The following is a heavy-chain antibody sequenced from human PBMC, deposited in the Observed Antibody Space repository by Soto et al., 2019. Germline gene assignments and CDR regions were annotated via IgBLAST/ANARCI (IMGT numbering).Heavy chain of an antibody. CDR3: AREIEGTTVTTSYFDY. CDR1: GGTFSSYA. D-gene: IGHD4-17*01. CDR2: IIPIFGTA. J-gene: IGHJ4*02. Sequence: QVQLVQSGAEVKKPGSSVKVCCKASGGTFSSYAISWVRQAPGQGLEWMGGIIPIFGTANYAQKFQGRVTITADKSTSTAYMELSSLRSEDTAVYYCAREIEGTTVTTSYFDYWGQGTLVTVSS. V-gene: IGHV1-69*06.